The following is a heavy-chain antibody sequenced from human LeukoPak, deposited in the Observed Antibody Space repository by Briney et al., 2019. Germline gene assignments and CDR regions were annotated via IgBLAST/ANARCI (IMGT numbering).Heavy chain of an antibody. CDR3: ASYSSGYCSSTSCREPDY. CDR2: ISSSGSTI. CDR1: GFSFSFYS. J-gene: IGHJ4*02. V-gene: IGHV3-48*04. Sequence: GGSLRLSCAASGFSFSFYSMNWVRQAPGKGLEWVSYISSSGSTIYYADSVKGRFTISRDNAKNSLYLQMNSLRAEDTAVYYCASYSSGYCSSTSCREPDYWGQGTLVTVSS. D-gene: IGHD2-2*01.